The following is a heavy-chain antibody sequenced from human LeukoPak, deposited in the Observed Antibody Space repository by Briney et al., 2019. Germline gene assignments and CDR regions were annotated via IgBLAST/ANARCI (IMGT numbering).Heavy chain of an antibody. CDR2: IHYSGST. CDR3: ARTYSSGQGAYY. V-gene: IGHV4-38-2*01. J-gene: IGHJ4*02. D-gene: IGHD6-19*01. CDR1: GVSISSGYY. Sequence: XETLSLTCAVSGVSISSGYYWGWLRQPPGMGLEWIGSIHYSGSTYFNPSLKSRVTISVDTAKNQFSLNLTSVTAADNAVYYCARTYSSGQGAYYWGQGTLVTVSS.